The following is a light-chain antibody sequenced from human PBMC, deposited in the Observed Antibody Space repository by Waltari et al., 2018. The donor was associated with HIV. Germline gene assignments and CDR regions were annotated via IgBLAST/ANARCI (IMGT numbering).Light chain of an antibody. CDR3: QQYDTLYT. Sequence: DIQVTKSPSSLSASVGDRVTITCQASQDIGKYLNWYQQKPGKVPKLLIYAASSLQPGVPSRFSGSGSGTYFTFAITSLQPEDVGTYYCQQYDTLYTFGQGT. J-gene: IGKJ2*01. CDR1: QDIGKY. CDR2: AAS. V-gene: IGKV1-33*01.